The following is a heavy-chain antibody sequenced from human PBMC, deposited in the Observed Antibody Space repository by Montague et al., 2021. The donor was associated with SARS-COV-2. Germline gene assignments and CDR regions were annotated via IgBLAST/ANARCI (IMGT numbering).Heavy chain of an antibody. CDR3: AREVRYYYDSSGPEAFDI. CDR1: GGSISSYY. J-gene: IGHJ3*02. D-gene: IGHD3-22*01. Sequence: SETLSLTCTVSGGSISSYYWSWIRQPPGKGLEWIGYIYYSGSTNYNPSLTIRVPISVYTSKNQFSLKLSSMTAADTAVDYCAREVRYYYDSSGPEAFDIWGQGTMVTVSS. CDR2: IYYSGST. V-gene: IGHV4-59*01.